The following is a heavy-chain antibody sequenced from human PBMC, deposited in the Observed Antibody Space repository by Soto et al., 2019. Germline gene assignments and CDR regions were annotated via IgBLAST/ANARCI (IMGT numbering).Heavy chain of an antibody. CDR3: TTALGFSGPDAFDI. J-gene: IGHJ3*02. D-gene: IGHD3-10*01. Sequence: GGSLRLSCAASGFTFSNAWMNWVRQAPGKGLEWVGRIKSKTDGGTTDYAAPVKGRFTISRDDSKNTLYLQMNSLKTEDTAVYYCTTALGFSGPDAFDIWGQGTMVTVSS. CDR1: GFTFSNAW. CDR2: IKSKTDGGTT. V-gene: IGHV3-15*07.